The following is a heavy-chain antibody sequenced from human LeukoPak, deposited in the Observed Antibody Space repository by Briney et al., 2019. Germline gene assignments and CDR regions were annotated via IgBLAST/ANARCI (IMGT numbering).Heavy chain of an antibody. CDR3: AKDIKSSTIFDY. D-gene: IGHD5-24*01. J-gene: IGHJ4*02. V-gene: IGHV3-43*02. CDR1: GFTFDDYA. CDR2: ISGDGGST. Sequence: PGGSLRLSCAASGFTFDDYAMHWVRQAPGKGLEWVSLISGDGGSTYYADSVKGRFTISRDNSKNSLYLQMNSLRTEDTALYYRAKDIKSSTIFDYWGQGTLVTVSS.